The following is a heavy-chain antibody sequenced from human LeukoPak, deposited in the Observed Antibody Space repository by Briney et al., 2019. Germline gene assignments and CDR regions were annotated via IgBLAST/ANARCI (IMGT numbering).Heavy chain of an antibody. D-gene: IGHD1-26*01. CDR3: ARSAHGSYYDY. J-gene: IGHJ4*02. Sequence: ASVKVSCKASGYTFTSYGISWGRQAPGQGGEGMGWISANNGNTNYAQKLQGRVTMTTDTSTSTAYMELRSLRSDDTAVYYCARSAHGSYYDYWGQGTLVTVSS. CDR1: GYTFTSYG. V-gene: IGHV1-18*01. CDR2: ISANNGNT.